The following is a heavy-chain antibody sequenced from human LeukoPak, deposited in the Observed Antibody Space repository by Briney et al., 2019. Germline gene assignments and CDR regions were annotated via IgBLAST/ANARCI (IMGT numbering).Heavy chain of an antibody. CDR3: ASGSRVVVAAISYFDY. V-gene: IGHV1-2*02. D-gene: IGHD2-15*01. Sequence: ASVKVSCKASGYTFTGYYMHWVRQAPGQGLEWMGWINPNSGGTNYAQKFQGRVTMTRDTSISTAYMELSRLRSDDTAVYYCASGSRVVVAAISYFDYWGQGTLVTVSS. CDR2: INPNSGGT. CDR1: GYTFTGYY. J-gene: IGHJ4*03.